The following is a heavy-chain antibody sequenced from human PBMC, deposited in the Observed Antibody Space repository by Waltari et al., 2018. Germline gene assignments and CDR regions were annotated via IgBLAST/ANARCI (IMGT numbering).Heavy chain of an antibody. J-gene: IGHJ6*03. CDR2: IYYSGST. V-gene: IGHV4-59*01. Sequence: QVQLQESGPGLVKPSETLSLTCTVSGGSISSYYWSWIRQPPGKGLEWIGYIYYSGSTNYNPSRKSRVTISVDTSKNQFSLKLSSVTAADTAVYYCARVYCSSTSCYSSYYMDVWGKGTTVTISS. D-gene: IGHD2-2*02. CDR1: GGSISSYY. CDR3: ARVYCSSTSCYSSYYMDV.